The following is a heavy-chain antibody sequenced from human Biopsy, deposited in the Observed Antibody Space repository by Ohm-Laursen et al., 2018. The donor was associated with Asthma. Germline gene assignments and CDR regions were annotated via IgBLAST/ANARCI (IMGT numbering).Heavy chain of an antibody. V-gene: IGHV1-24*01. Sequence: SSVKVSCKISGYSLTDLSMHWVRQAPGQGLEWMGGHDHEEGGTVNARRFQGRVTMTEDTSTDTAYIELSSLSSDNTAVYYCASDFPKDYVRYNFQFWGQGTLVTVSS. D-gene: IGHD4-17*01. CDR3: ASDFPKDYVRYNFQF. CDR2: HDHEEGGT. CDR1: GYSLTDLS. J-gene: IGHJ4*02.